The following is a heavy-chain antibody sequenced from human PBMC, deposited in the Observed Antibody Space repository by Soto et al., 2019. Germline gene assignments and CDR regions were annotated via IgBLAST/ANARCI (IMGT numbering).Heavy chain of an antibody. D-gene: IGHD3-10*01. CDR1: GGTISSGGYS. J-gene: IGHJ5*02. CDR2: IYHSGST. V-gene: IGHV4-30-2*01. CDR3: ARGLISDSPYSGSYYNWFDP. Sequence: SETLSLTCAVSGGTISSGGYSWSWIRQPPGKGLEWIGYIYHSGSTNYNPSLKSRVTISVHRSKSQFSLELSSVTAADTAVYYCARGLISDSPYSGSYYNWFDPWGQGTLVTVSS.